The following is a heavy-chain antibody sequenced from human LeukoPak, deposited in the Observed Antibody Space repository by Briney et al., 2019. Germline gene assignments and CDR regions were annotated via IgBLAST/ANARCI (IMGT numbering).Heavy chain of an antibody. CDR1: GFTLSSYS. CDR2: ISSDSTYI. V-gene: IGHV3-21*01. J-gene: IGHJ6*03. CDR3: ARAVNYYYYIHV. Sequence: GGSLRLSCAASGFTLSSYSMNWVRQAPGKGLEWVSSISSDSTYIYYADSVKGRFTISRDNAKNSLYLQMNSLRAEDTAVYYCARAVNYYYYIHVWGKGTAVPVSS.